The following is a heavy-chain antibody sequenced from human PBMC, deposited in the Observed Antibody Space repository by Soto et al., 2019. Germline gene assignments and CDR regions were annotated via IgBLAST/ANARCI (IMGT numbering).Heavy chain of an antibody. CDR3: ARGIVAKKYYYYGMDV. CDR2: INHSGST. Sequence: QVQLQQWGAGLLKPSETLSLTCAVYGGSFSGYYWSWIRQPPGKGLEWIGEINHSGSTNYNPSLKSRVTISVDTSKNQFSLKLSSVTAADTAVYYCARGIVAKKYYYYGMDVWGQGTTVTVSS. V-gene: IGHV4-34*01. D-gene: IGHD5-12*01. J-gene: IGHJ6*02. CDR1: GGSFSGYY.